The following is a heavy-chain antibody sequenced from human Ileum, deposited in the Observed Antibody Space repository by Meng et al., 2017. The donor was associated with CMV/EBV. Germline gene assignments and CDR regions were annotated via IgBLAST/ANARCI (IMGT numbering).Heavy chain of an antibody. Sequence: VQLQGPGPGMCNPSQTLSLPCTVSGGSISSGDYYWSWIRQPPGKGLEWIGYIYYSGSTYYNPSLKSRVTISADTSKNQFSLKLNSVTAADTAVYYCASGSPQLGYVWGQGTLVTVSS. CDR1: GGSISSGDYY. V-gene: IGHV4-30-4*01. CDR3: ASGSPQLGYV. J-gene: IGHJ4*02. D-gene: IGHD1-1*01. CDR2: IYYSGST.